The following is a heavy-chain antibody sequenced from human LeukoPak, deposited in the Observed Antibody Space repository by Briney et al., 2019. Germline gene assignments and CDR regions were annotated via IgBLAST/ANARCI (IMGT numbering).Heavy chain of an antibody. CDR1: GYTFTGYY. J-gene: IGHJ4*02. CDR3: AREIHYGGNPFDY. V-gene: IGHV1-2*02. D-gene: IGHD4-23*01. Sequence: ASVKVSCKASGYTFTGYYIHWVRQAPGQGLEWMGWINPNSGGTNYAQNFQGRVTVTRDTSISTAYMELSRLRSDDTAVYYCAREIHYGGNPFDYWGQGTLVTVSS. CDR2: INPNSGGT.